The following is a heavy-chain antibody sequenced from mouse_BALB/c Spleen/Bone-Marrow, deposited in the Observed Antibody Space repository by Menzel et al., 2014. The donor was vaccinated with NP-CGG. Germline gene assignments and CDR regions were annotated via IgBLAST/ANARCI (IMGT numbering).Heavy chain of an antibody. CDR3: ATDRYDEDYAMDY. Sequence: EVQRVESGPELVKPGASVKISCKASGYSFTDYYMHWVKQSHVRSLEWIGRINPYNGATSYNQNFKDKASLTVDKSSTTAYMELHSLTSEDSAVYYCATDRYDEDYAMDYWGQGTSVTVSS. V-gene: IGHV1-26*01. CDR2: INPYNGAT. D-gene: IGHD2-14*01. J-gene: IGHJ4*01. CDR1: GYSFTDYY.